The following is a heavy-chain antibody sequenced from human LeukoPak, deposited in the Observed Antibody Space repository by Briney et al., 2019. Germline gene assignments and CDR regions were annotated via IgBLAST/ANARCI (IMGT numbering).Heavy chain of an antibody. CDR3: AKDRGGAAIIVT. J-gene: IGHJ5*02. CDR1: EYSFTGYH. CDR2: INPNTGHP. D-gene: IGHD1-26*01. V-gene: IGHV1-2*02. Sequence: ASVKVSCKVVEYSFTGYHLHWMRQAPGHGLEWMGRINPNTGHPVYAYKFQGRVAMTRDTSTSTAYMELSGLTSDDTAIYFCAKDRGGAAIIVTWGQGSLVTVSS.